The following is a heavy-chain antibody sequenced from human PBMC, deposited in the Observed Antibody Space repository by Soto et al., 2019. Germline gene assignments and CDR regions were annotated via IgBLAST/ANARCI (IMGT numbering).Heavy chain of an antibody. CDR3: ALRSMAVVPEY. D-gene: IGHD3-22*01. CDR2: LYYGRSA. CDR1: GDSISSYY. V-gene: IGHV4-59*01. J-gene: IGHJ4*02. Sequence: QVQLQESGPDLVKPSETLSLTCAVSGDSISSYYCMWIRQPPGKGLESIGYLYYGRSATYNPSLKSRVTLSVETSTNQCPLTLSYMTAADTAVYYCALRSMAVVPEYWGQGTLVTVSS.